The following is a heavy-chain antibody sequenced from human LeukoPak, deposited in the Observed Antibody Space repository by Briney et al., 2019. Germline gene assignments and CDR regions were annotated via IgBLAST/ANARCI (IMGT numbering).Heavy chain of an antibody. CDR2: INHSGST. CDR3: ARQVVRGSYVWFDP. J-gene: IGHJ5*02. V-gene: IGHV4-34*01. Sequence: SETLSLTCAVYGGSFSGYYWSWIRQPPGKGLEWIGEINHSGSTNYNPSLKSRVTISVDTSKNQFSLKLTSVTAADTAVYYYARQVVRGSYVWFDPWGQGTLVTVSS. CDR1: GGSFSGYY. D-gene: IGHD3-16*01.